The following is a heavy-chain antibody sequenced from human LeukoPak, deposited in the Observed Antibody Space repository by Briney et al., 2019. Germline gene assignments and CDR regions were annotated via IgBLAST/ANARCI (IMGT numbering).Heavy chain of an antibody. D-gene: IGHD2-2*01. CDR1: GGSISSYY. CDR2: IYYSGST. V-gene: IGHV4-59*01. CDR3: ARVGYCSSTSCYWLDY. Sequence: NSSETLSLTCTVSGGSISSYYWSWIRQPPGKGLEWIGYIYYSGSTNYNPSLKSRVTISVDTSKNQFSLKLSSVTAADTAVYYCARVGYCSSTSCYWLDYWGQGTLVTVSS. J-gene: IGHJ4*02.